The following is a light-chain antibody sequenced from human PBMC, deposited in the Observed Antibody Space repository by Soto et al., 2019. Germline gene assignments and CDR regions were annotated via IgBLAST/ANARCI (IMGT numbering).Light chain of an antibody. J-gene: IGKJ5*01. CDR2: AAS. Sequence: IQLTQSPSSLSASVGDRVTITCRASQGISSYLAWYQQKPGKAPKLLIYAASTLQSGVPSRFSASGSGTDFTLTINSLQPEDFATYYCQQSFNTPVTFGQGTRLEIK. V-gene: IGKV1-39*01. CDR1: QGISSY. CDR3: QQSFNTPVT.